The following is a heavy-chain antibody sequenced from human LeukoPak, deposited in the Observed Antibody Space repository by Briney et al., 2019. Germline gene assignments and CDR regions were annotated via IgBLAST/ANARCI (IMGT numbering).Heavy chain of an antibody. CDR1: GYTFTDHG. D-gene: IGHD3-16*01. Sequence: GASVTVSCKASGYTFTDHGISWVRQAPGQGLEWMGWISTYNGDTKYAQKFQGRVTITSETSANTAFMELRSLRSDDTAVYYCARDLAFLPVPAANGWLDPWGQGTLVTVSS. CDR2: ISTYNGDT. V-gene: IGHV1-18*01. CDR3: ARDLAFLPVPAANGWLDP. J-gene: IGHJ5*02.